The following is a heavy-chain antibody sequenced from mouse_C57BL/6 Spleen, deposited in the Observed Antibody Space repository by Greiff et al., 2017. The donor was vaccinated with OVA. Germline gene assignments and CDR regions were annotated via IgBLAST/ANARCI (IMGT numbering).Heavy chain of an antibody. J-gene: IGHJ3*01. D-gene: IGHD1-1*01. CDR1: GFSLTSYG. CDR3: ARNSYYGSSPWFAY. Sequence: VQLQQSGPGLVQPSQSLSITCTVSGFSLTSYGVHWVRQSPGKGLEWLGVIWSGGSTDYNAAFISRLSISKDNSKSQVFFKMNSLQADDTAIYYCARNSYYGSSPWFAYWGQGTLVTVSA. CDR2: IWSGGST. V-gene: IGHV2-2*01.